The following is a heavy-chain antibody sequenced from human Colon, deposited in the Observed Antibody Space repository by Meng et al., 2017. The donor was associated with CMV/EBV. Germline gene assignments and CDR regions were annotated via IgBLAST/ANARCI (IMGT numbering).Heavy chain of an antibody. CDR2: LSVDGSST. V-gene: IGHV3-74*03. CDR3: VRDYFGGETDY. CDR1: GFTFSDYW. J-gene: IGHJ4*02. D-gene: IGHD3-10*01. Sequence: GGPLRLSCAASGFTFSDYWMDWVRHAPGKGRVWVARLSVDGSSTTYANSVKGRFTISRDNAKNTLYLHMNSLGAEDTAVYFCVRDYFGGETDYWGQGTLVTVSS.